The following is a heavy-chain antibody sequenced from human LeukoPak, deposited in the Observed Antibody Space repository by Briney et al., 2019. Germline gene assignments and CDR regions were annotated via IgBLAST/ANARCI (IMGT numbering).Heavy chain of an antibody. CDR3: AKQRIVDYYGSGSYYNAYYFDY. CDR2: ISGSGGST. V-gene: IGHV3-23*01. J-gene: IGHJ4*02. D-gene: IGHD3-10*01. CDR1: GFTFSSYA. Sequence: GGSLRLSCAASGFTFSSYAMSWVRQAPGKGLEWVSAISGSGGSTYYADSGKGRFTISRDNSKNTLYLQMNSLRAEDTAVYYCAKQRIVDYYGSGSYYNAYYFDYWGQGTLVTVSS.